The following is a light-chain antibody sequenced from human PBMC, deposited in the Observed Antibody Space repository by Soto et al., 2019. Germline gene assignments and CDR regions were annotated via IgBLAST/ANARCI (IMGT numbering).Light chain of an antibody. V-gene: IGKV1-16*01. CDR3: QQYYSYPLR. J-gene: IGKJ1*01. Sequence: DIQMNPSPSSLSASVGDRVTITCQASQDINNYLNWYQQKPGKAPKLLIYGASTLQSGVPSRFSGSGSGADFTLTSSGLQSEDFATYYCQQYYSYPLRFGQGTKVDIK. CDR1: QDINNY. CDR2: GAS.